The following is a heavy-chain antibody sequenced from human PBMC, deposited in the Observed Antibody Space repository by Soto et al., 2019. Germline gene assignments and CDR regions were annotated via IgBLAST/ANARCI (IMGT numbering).Heavy chain of an antibody. D-gene: IGHD1-1*01. CDR2: IWYEGSNK. V-gene: IGHV3-33*01. CDR3: ARAQLGDPPDYYFDS. J-gene: IGHJ4*02. Sequence: QVQLVESGGGVVQPGRSLRLSCAASGFTFSSYGMHWVRQAPGKGLEWVAVIWYEGSNKYYADSVKGRFTISRDNSKNTLYLQMNSLRTEDTAVYYCARAQLGDPPDYYFDSWGQGTLVTVSS. CDR1: GFTFSSYG.